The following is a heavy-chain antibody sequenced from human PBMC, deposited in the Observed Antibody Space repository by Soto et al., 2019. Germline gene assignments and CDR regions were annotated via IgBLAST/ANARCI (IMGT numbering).Heavy chain of an antibody. Sequence: GESLKISCKGSGYTFSNYWIGWVRQMPGKGLEWMGMIYPGDSDTRHTPSFQGQVTMSADKSISTAYLHWSSLKASDTAMYYCARLPPVYTSAEGIDYWGQGTLVTVSS. J-gene: IGHJ4*02. CDR2: IYPGDSDT. V-gene: IGHV5-51*01. CDR3: ARLPPVYTSAEGIDY. D-gene: IGHD6-19*01. CDR1: GYTFSNYW.